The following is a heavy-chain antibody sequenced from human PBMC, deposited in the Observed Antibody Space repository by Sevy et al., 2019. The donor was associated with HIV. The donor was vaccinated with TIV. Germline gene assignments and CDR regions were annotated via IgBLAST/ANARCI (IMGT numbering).Heavy chain of an antibody. V-gene: IGHV3-21*01. J-gene: IGHJ6*02. D-gene: IGHD2-15*01. Sequence: GGSLRLSCAASGFTFSGYNMHWVRQAPGKGLEWVSSISTSSTYIYQADSVKGRFTISRDNAQNSVFLQMNSLRAEDXXXXXXXXXXXXXXXXXXGYHGMDVWGQGTTVTVSS. CDR3: XXXXXXXXXXXXGYHGMDV. CDR1: GFTFSGYN. CDR2: ISTSSTYI.